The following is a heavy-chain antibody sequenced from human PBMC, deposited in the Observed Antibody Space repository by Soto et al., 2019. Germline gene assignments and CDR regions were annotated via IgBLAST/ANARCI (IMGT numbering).Heavy chain of an antibody. CDR2: INHSGST. J-gene: IGHJ4*02. CDR3: ARNRRAARPSAGTGMTHFDY. CDR1: GGSFSGYY. D-gene: IGHD6-6*01. Sequence: SETLSLTCAVYGGSFSGYYWSWIRQPPGKGLEWIGEINHSGSTNYNPSLKSRVTISVDTSKNQFSLKLSSVTAADTAVYYCARNRRAARPSAGTGMTHFDYWGQGTLVTVSS. V-gene: IGHV4-34*01.